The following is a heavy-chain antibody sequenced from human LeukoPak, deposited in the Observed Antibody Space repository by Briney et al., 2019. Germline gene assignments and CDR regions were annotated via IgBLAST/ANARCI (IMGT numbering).Heavy chain of an antibody. V-gene: IGHV4-38-2*01. J-gene: IGHJ4*02. Sequence: SETLSLTCAVSGYSITSGYYCAWIRQPPGKGLEWIGNIYHSGSTYYNPSLKSRVTISVDTSKNPFSLKLSSVTAADTAVYYCARRYSNYFFDYWGQGTLVTVSS. CDR1: GYSITSGYY. CDR3: ARRYSNYFFDY. D-gene: IGHD4-11*01. CDR2: IYHSGST.